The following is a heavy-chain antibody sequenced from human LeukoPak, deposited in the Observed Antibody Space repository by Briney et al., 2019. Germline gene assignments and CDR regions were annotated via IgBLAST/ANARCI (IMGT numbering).Heavy chain of an antibody. CDR1: GGSISSGGYY. J-gene: IGHJ4*02. V-gene: IGHV4-31*03. Sequence: SQTLSLTCTVSGGSISSGGYYWSWIRRHPGKGLEWIGYIYYSGSTYYNPSLKSRVTISVDTSKNQFSLKLSSVTAADTAVYYCARVPYYYDSSGYYYFDYWGQGTLVTVSS. D-gene: IGHD3-22*01. CDR2: IYYSGST. CDR3: ARVPYYYDSSGYYYFDY.